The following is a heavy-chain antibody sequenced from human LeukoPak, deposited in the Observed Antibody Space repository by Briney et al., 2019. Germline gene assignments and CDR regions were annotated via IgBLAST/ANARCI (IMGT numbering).Heavy chain of an antibody. D-gene: IGHD4-17*01. V-gene: IGHV3-21*01. CDR3: AKCGGEHYAFDI. CDR1: GFTFSSYS. CDR2: ISSSSSYI. J-gene: IGHJ3*02. Sequence: PGGSLRLSCAASGFTFSSYSMNWVRQAPGKGLEWVSSISSSSSYIYYADSVKGRFTISRDSAKNSLYLQMNSLRAEDTAVYYCAKCGGEHYAFDIWGQGTMVTVSS.